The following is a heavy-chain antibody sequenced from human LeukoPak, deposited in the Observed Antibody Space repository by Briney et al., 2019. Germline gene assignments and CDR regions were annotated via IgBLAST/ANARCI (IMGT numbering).Heavy chain of an antibody. Sequence: SETLSLTCTVSGGSISSSSYYWGWIRQPPGKGLEGIGSIYYSGSTYYNPSLKSRVTISVDTSKNQFSLKLSSVTAADTAVYYCARQEGEDIVVVVAAGNWFDPWGQGTLVTVSS. D-gene: IGHD2-15*01. CDR1: GGSISSSSYY. J-gene: IGHJ5*02. CDR2: IYYSGST. V-gene: IGHV4-39*01. CDR3: ARQEGEDIVVVVAAGNWFDP.